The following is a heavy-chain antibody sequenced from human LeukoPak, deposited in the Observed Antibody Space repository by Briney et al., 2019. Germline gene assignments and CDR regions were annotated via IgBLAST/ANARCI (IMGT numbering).Heavy chain of an antibody. CDR3: ARDQYYYGSGLYWFDP. V-gene: IGHV4-4*07. J-gene: IGHJ5*02. Sequence: PSETLSLTCTVSGGSISSYYWSWIRQPAGKGLEWIGRIYTSGSTNYNPSLKSRVTMSVDTSKNQFSLKLSSVTAADTAVYCCARDQYYYGSGLYWFDPWGQGTLVTVSS. D-gene: IGHD3-10*01. CDR2: IYTSGST. CDR1: GGSISSYY.